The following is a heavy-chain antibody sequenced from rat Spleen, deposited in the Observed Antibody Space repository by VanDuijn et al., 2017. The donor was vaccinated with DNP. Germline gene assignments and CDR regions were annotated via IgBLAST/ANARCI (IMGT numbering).Heavy chain of an antibody. V-gene: IGHV5-22*01. J-gene: IGHJ2*01. CDR2: IGSPAYAP. Sequence: EVQLVESGGGLVQPGRSLKLSCAASGFTFSAYYMAWVRQAPAKGLEWVAYIGSPAYAPYYADSVEGRFTIYRDNAKSTLYLQMNSLRSEDMATYYCVRWNSGHFDYWGQGVMVTVSS. D-gene: IGHD4-3*01. CDR3: VRWNSGHFDY. CDR1: GFTFSAYY.